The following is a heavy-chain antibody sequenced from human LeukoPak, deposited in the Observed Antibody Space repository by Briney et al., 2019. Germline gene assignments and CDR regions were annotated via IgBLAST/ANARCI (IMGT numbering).Heavy chain of an antibody. CDR1: GGTFSNNA. Sequence: SVKVSCKVSGGTFSNNAISWVRQAPGQGLEWMGRIIPILGITDYAQKFQGRVTITADKSTSTAYMELGSLRSGDTAVYYCVGLIPYYFDYWGQGTLVTVSS. D-gene: IGHD3-16*01. CDR2: IIPILGIT. J-gene: IGHJ4*02. V-gene: IGHV1-69*04. CDR3: VGLIPYYFDY.